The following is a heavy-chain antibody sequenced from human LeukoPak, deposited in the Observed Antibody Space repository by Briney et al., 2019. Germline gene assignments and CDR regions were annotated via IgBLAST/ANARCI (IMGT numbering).Heavy chain of an antibody. CDR3: ARDRLGGDLTGESLY. J-gene: IGHJ4*02. V-gene: IGHV1-18*01. Sequence: GAAVKVSCKASGCPSDNFGLTRVRQAPGQGLEWMVRISAYNGNTHYAQKFRDRLTMTTDTSTRTAYLELRSLKSHDTAVYYCARDRLGGDLTGESLYWGQGTLVTVSS. CDR1: GCPSDNFG. D-gene: IGHD4-17*01. CDR2: ISAYNGNT.